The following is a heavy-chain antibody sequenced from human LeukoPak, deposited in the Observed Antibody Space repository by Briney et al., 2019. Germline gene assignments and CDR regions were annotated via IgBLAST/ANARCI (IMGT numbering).Heavy chain of an antibody. CDR3: ARHTMYYDIWTGYYLVDY. CDR2: IYPGDSDT. D-gene: IGHD3-9*01. V-gene: IGHV5-51*01. Sequence: GESLKISCKGSGYSFTSYWIGWVRQMPGQGLEWMGIIYPGDSDTRYSPSFQVQVTIAAYKSISTAYLQWSSLKASDTAMYYCARHTMYYDIWTGYYLVDYWGQGTLVTVSS. CDR1: GYSFTSYW. J-gene: IGHJ4*02.